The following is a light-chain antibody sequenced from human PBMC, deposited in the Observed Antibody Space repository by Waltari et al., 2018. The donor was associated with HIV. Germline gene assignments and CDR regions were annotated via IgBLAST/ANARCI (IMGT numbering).Light chain of an antibody. CDR2: EAS. Sequence: DIHITQSPPTLRLSVGERVTMSCRASQNIGTKLAWYQQRPGKVPTLIFYEASRSINGVPSRFSGSGYGTQFTRPIASLQPDDFAVYCGQQYETCGSFGRGTMLEV. CDR3: QQYETCGS. CDR1: QNIGTK. V-gene: IGKV1-5*03. J-gene: IGKJ2*01.